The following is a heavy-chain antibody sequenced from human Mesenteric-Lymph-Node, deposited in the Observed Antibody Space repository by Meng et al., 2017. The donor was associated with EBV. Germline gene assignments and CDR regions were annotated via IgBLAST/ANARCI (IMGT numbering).Heavy chain of an antibody. CDR1: GDSINSYY. CDR2: VYYSGST. D-gene: IGHD2-15*01. J-gene: IGHJ4*02. CDR3: ARDRRNLVVGPVFDY. V-gene: IGHV4-59*01. Sequence: QVQRQESGPGLVKPSETLSLTCTVSGDSINSYYWSWIRQPPGKGREWVGYVYYSGSTNYNPSLKSRATISVETSKSQFSLKLNSVTAADTAVYYCARDRRNLVVGPVFDYWGQGILVTVSS.